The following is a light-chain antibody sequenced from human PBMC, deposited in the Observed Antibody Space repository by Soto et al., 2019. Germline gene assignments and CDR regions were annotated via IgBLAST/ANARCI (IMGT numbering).Light chain of an antibody. CDR1: QSRGINF. CDR3: QLYGISPH. V-gene: IGKV3-20*01. CDR2: ASS. J-gene: IGKJ5*01. Sequence: EIVLTQSPGTLSLSPGERSTLSCKTSQSRGINFLAWYQHNPGQAPRLLIYASSNRATGIPDRFSGSASGTDFTLTINRLEPEDFAVYYCQLYGISPHFGQGTRLEIK.